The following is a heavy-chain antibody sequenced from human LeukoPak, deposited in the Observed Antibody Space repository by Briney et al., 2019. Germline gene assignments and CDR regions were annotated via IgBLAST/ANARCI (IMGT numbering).Heavy chain of an antibody. Sequence: GGALRLSCAASGFTYSSYSMNWVLQAPGKELEWVSYISSSSSTIYYADSVKGRFTISRDNAKNSLYLQMNSLRAEDTAVYYCARSGQQLVKEYYYGMDVWGQGTTVTVSS. V-gene: IGHV3-48*04. CDR2: ISSSSSTI. D-gene: IGHD6-13*01. CDR3: ARSGQQLVKEYYYGMDV. CDR1: GFTYSSYS. J-gene: IGHJ6*02.